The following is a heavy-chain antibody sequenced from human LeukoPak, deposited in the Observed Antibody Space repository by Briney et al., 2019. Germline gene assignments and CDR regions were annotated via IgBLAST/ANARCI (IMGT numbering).Heavy chain of an antibody. CDR1: GFTFSSYE. CDR2: ISSGGTTI. Sequence: GGSLRLSCAASGFTFSSYEMNWARQAPGKGLKWVSYISSGGTTIYYADSVKGRFTISRDNAKNSLYLQMNSLRAEDTAVYYCAADGLTFGGVIHFWGQGTLVTVSS. D-gene: IGHD3-16*02. CDR3: AADGLTFGGVIHF. V-gene: IGHV3-48*03. J-gene: IGHJ4*02.